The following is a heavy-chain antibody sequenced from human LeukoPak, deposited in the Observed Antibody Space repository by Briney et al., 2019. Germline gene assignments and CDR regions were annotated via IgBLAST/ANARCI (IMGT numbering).Heavy chain of an antibody. CDR2: ISAYNGNT. J-gene: IGHJ4*02. D-gene: IGHD3-10*01. V-gene: IGHV1-18*04. CDR3: AREKGPYYGSWSYYDY. CDR1: GYTFTSYG. Sequence: ASVKVSCKASGYTFTSYGISWVRRAPGQGLEWMGWISAYNGNTKYAQKLQGRVTMTTDTSTSTAYMELRSLRSDDTAVYYCAREKGPYYGSWSYYDYWGQGTLVTVSS.